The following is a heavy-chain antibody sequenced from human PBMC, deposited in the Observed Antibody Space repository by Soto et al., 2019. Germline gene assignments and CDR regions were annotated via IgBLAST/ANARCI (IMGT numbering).Heavy chain of an antibody. J-gene: IGHJ4*02. CDR3: AAHGSGTSFYFDS. CDR2: ITSDGSDD. CDR1: GFSFSKYA. Sequence: QVQLVESGGGVVQPGRSLRLSCAASGFSFSKYAMHWVRQAPAKGLEWVAVITSDGSDDFYADSVRGRFTTSRDNSKNTLYLQMNSLRVEDTAVYYCAAHGSGTSFYFDSWGQGALVTVSS. D-gene: IGHD3-10*01. V-gene: IGHV3-30-3*01.